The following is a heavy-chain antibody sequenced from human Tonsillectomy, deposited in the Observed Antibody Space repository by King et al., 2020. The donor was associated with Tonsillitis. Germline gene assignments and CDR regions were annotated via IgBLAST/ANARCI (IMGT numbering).Heavy chain of an antibody. CDR1: GGSISSGDYY. CDR3: AGNYDSSGYYYVHWFDP. D-gene: IGHD3-22*01. J-gene: IGHJ5*02. V-gene: IGHV4-30-4*01. Sequence: QLQESGPGLVKPSQTLSLTCTVSGGSISSGDYYWSWIRQPPGKGLEWIGYIYYSGSTYYNPSLKSRVAISVDTSKNQFSLKLSSVTAADTAVYYCAGNYDSSGYYYVHWFDPWGQGTLVTVSS. CDR2: IYYSGST.